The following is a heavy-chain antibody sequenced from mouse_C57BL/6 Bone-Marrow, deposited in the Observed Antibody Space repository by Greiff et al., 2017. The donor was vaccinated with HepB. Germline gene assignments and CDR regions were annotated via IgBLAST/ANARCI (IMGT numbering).Heavy chain of an antibody. Sequence: VQLKESGAELVKPGASVKLSCTASGFNIKDYYMHWVKQRTEQGLEWIGRIDPEDGETKYAPKFQGKATITADTSSNTAYLQLSSLTSEDTAVYYCARSGGTVVVHWYFDVWGTGTTVTVSS. D-gene: IGHD1-1*01. CDR1: GFNIKDYY. CDR3: ARSGGTVVVHWYFDV. CDR2: IDPEDGET. V-gene: IGHV14-2*01. J-gene: IGHJ1*03.